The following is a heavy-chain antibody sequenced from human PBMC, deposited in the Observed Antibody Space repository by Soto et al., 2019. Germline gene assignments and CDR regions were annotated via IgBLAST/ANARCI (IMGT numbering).Heavy chain of an antibody. CDR1: GFPFRSYA. J-gene: IGHJ6*02. CDR3: VRDTAYCSGGTCYSSHDMDV. CDR2: ISYDGRNK. Sequence: PGGSLRPPFAAPGFPFRSYAMHRVRQGPGKGVGGVAVISYDGRNKYYADSVKGRFTISRDNSKNTLYLEMNSLRVEDTAVYHCVRDTAYCSGGTCYSSHDMDVWGQGTTVTVSS. V-gene: IGHV3-30*04. D-gene: IGHD2-15*01.